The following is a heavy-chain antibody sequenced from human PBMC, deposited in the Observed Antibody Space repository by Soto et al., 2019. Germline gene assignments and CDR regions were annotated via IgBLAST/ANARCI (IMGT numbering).Heavy chain of an antibody. CDR2: NSSSTSYV. Sequence: GGSLRLSCVASGFTFSRYGINWLRQAPGKGLEWVASNSSSTSYVYYADAVKGRFSTSRDNAKNILYLEMYALRTEDTAVYYCARDPSEGRVGNWFESWGQGTLVTVSS. CDR3: ARDPSEGRVGNWFES. V-gene: IGHV3-21*06. J-gene: IGHJ5*01. CDR1: GFTFSRYG. D-gene: IGHD2-2*01.